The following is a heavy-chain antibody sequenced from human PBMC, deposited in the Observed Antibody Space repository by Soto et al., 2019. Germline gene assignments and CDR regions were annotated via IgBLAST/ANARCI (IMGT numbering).Heavy chain of an antibody. Sequence: QVQLVQSGAEMKKPGSSVKVSCQSSGGTFNTYALNWVRQDPGQGPEWMGDISLMSGAANYAPKFQGRVTNTADEATGTSYMQLSSLTSEDTDLYFWARELQVNAPAFDYWGQGTLVTVSS. CDR3: ARELQVNAPAFDY. V-gene: IGHV1-69*19. D-gene: IGHD3-22*01. J-gene: IGHJ4*02. CDR1: GGTFNTYA. CDR2: ISLMSGAA.